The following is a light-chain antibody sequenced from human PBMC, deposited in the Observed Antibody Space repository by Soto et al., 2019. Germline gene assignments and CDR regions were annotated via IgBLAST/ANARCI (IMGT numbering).Light chain of an antibody. J-gene: IGKJ2*01. CDR2: GAS. V-gene: IGKV3-15*01. Sequence: EIVMTQSPATLSVSPGERATLSCRASQSVSRSFAWYRQRPGQAPTLLIYGASTRATGIPARFSGSGSGTEFTLTISSLHSEDFAVYYCQQYNNWPYTFGQGTKLEIK. CDR1: QSVSRS. CDR3: QQYNNWPYT.